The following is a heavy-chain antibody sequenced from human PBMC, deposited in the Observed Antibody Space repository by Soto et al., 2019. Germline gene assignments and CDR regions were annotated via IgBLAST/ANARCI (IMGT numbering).Heavy chain of an antibody. D-gene: IGHD4-17*01. J-gene: IGHJ4*02. CDR1: GGSVSNKTYY. CDR2: VYYSGTT. V-gene: IGHV4-61*01. CDR3: ARTTAVPNTLRSRYFFDY. Sequence: LSLTCSVSGGSVSNKTYYWSWIRQPPGKRLEWIGYVYYSGTTNYNPSLKSRVTISVDLSKNQFSLRLSSVTTADTALYYCARTTAVPNTLRSRYFFDYWGQGTLVTVS.